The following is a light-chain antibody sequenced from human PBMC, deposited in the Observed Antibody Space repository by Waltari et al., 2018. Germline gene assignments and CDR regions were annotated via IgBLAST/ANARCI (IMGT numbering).Light chain of an antibody. J-gene: IGKJ1*01. V-gene: IGKV3-11*01. Sequence: EIVLTQSPATLSLSPGERAPPPCRASQSVSSYLAWYQQKPGQAPRLLIYDASNRATGIPARFSGSGSGTDFTLTISSLEPEDFAVYYCQQRSNWPPWTFGQGTKVEIK. CDR1: QSVSSY. CDR3: QQRSNWPPWT. CDR2: DAS.